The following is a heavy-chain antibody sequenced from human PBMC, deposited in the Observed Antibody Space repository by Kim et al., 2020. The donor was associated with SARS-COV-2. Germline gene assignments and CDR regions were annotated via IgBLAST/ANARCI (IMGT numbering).Heavy chain of an antibody. V-gene: IGHV3-30*02. Sequence: GRFTISRDNSKNTLYLQMNSLRAEDTAVYYCAKEVDGYCTGGVCAHPFDYWGQGTLVTVSS. J-gene: IGHJ4*02. D-gene: IGHD2-8*02. CDR3: AKEVDGYCTGGVCAHPFDY.